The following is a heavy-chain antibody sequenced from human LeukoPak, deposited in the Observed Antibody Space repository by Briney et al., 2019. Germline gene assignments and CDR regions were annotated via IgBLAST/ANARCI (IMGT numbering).Heavy chain of an antibody. CDR3: ARDLLAGTKEDY. J-gene: IGHJ4*02. D-gene: IGHD6-19*01. Sequence: PGGSLRLSCAASGFTFSSYSMNWVRQAPGKGLEWVSSISSSSSYIYYADSVKGRFTISRDNAKNSLYLQMNSLRAEDTAVYYCARDLLAGTKEDYWGQGTLVTVSS. V-gene: IGHV3-21*01. CDR2: ISSSSSYI. CDR1: GFTFSSYS.